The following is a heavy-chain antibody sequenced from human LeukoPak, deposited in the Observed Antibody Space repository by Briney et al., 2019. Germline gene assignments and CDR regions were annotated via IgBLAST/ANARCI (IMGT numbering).Heavy chain of an antibody. V-gene: IGHV1-69*06. J-gene: IGHJ4*02. CDR2: IIHIFGTA. D-gene: IGHD3-16*02. CDR1: GGTFTSYA. Sequence: SVKDSCKASGGTFTSYAISWVRQAPGQGLEWMGGIIHIFGTANYAQKFQGRVTITADKSTSTAYMELSSLRPDDTAVYYCARTYYDYVGGSYRPTNFDYWGQGTLVTVSS. CDR3: ARTYYDYVGGSYRPTNFDY.